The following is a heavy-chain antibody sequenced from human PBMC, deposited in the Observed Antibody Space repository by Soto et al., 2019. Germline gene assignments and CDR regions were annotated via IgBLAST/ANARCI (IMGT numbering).Heavy chain of an antibody. J-gene: IGHJ4*02. V-gene: IGHV1-2*02. D-gene: IGHD2-8*02. CDR1: GYSFTGYY. CDR3: ARGDYGTGGYPFPYLDY. CDR2: INPDSGAT. Sequence: HEHLVQSGAEVKRPGASLKVSCKASGYSFTGYYIHWVRQAPGQGLEWMGWINPDSGATNYAQNFQGRVTLTSDTSISTASKDLTSLTSDDTAVYYCARGDYGTGGYPFPYLDYWGQGTLVIVSS.